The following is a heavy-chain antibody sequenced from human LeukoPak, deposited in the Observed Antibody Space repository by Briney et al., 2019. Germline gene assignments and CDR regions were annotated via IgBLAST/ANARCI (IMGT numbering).Heavy chain of an antibody. Sequence: PGGSLRLSCAASGFTFSNYAMSWVRQAPGKGLEWVSSIGSNTYYADSVKGRFTISRDNSKKTLYLQMNSLRAEDSAVYYCANSGVYCVHAETHYWGQGTLVTVSS. CDR2: IGSNT. D-gene: IGHD5/OR15-5a*01. CDR3: ANSGVYCVHAETHY. CDR1: GFTFSNYA. J-gene: IGHJ4*02. V-gene: IGHV3-23*01.